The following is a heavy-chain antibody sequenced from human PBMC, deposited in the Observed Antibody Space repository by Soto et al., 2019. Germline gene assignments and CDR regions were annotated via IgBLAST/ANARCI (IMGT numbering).Heavy chain of an antibody. Sequence: QVQLQESGPGLVKPSQTLSLTCSVSGGSISSIDYYWTWIRQHPGKGLEWIGNVYFRGNTYYNPSLESRLTISLDTSKNQFSLSLGSVTAADTAVYYCAREGGSYDSNGYLIRGGFDIWGQGTSVTVSS. CDR2: VYFRGNT. D-gene: IGHD3-22*01. J-gene: IGHJ3*02. V-gene: IGHV4-31*03. CDR1: GGSISSIDYY. CDR3: AREGGSYDSNGYLIRGGFDI.